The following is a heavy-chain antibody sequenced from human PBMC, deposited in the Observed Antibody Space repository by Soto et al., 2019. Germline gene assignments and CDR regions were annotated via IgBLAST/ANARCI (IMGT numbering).Heavy chain of an antibody. CDR1: GYTFTMYG. Sequence: GASVKVSFKASGYTFTMYGISCVLQSPGQWLDWMGWISAYNGNTNYAQKLQGGVTMTTDTSTSTAYMELRSLRSDDTAVYYCARARNYYDSSGLDYWGQGTLVTVSS. CDR2: ISAYNGNT. V-gene: IGHV1-18*04. J-gene: IGHJ4*02. CDR3: ARARNYYDSSGLDY. D-gene: IGHD3-22*01.